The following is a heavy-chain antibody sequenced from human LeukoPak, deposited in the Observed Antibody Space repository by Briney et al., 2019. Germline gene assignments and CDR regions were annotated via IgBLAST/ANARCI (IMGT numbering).Heavy chain of an antibody. D-gene: IGHD6-25*01. V-gene: IGHV4-34*01. CDR3: ARGIAAAKY. CDR2: INHSGSS. J-gene: IGHJ4*02. CDR1: GGSFSGYY. Sequence: SETLSLTCAVYGGSFSGYYWSWIRQPPGKGLEWIGEINHSGSSNYNPPIKSLVTISVDTSKEQFSLKLSSVTAADTAVYYCARGIAAAKYWGQGTLVTVSS.